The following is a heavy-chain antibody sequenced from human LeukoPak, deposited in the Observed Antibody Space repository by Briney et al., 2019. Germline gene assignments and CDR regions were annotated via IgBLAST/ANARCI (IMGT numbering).Heavy chain of an antibody. CDR1: GFTFSSYS. V-gene: IGHV3-21*01. CDR3: GYGGGYFQH. D-gene: IGHD4-23*01. Sequence: GGSLRLSCAASGFTFSSYSMDWVRQAPGKGLEWVSSISSSSNNIYYADSVKGRFTISRDNGKNPLYLLMNSLRAEDTAVYYCGYGGGYFQHWGQGTLVTVSS. J-gene: IGHJ1*01. CDR2: ISSSSNNI.